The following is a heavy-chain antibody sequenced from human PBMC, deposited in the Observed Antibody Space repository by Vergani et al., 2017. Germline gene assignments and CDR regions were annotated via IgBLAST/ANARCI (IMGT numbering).Heavy chain of an antibody. V-gene: IGHV1-69*01. CDR2: IIPIFGTA. Sequence: QVQLVQSGAEVKKPGSSVKVSCKASGGTFSSYAISWVRQAPGQGLEWMGGIIPIFGTANYAQKLQGSVTFTADESTSTAYMELSSLRSKDTAVYYCAREGFYDNIRGTYRHPSYYGMGGWGQGTKVTVAS. CDR1: GGTFSSYA. CDR3: AREGFYDNIRGTYRHPSYYGMGG. D-gene: IGHD3-16*02. J-gene: IGHJ6*02.